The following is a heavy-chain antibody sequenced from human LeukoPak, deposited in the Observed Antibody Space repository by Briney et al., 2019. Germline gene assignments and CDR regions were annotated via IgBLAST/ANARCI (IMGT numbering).Heavy chain of an antibody. J-gene: IGHJ4*02. CDR3: AKDITGGDYGPYFDY. CDR2: ISYDGSNK. Sequence: PGGSLRLSCAASGFTFSSYGMHWVRQAPGKGLEWVAVISYDGSNKYYADSVKGRFTIPRDNSKNTLYLQMNSLRAEDTAVYYCAKDITGGDYGPYFDYWGQGTLVTVSS. D-gene: IGHD4-17*01. CDR1: GFTFSSYG. V-gene: IGHV3-30*18.